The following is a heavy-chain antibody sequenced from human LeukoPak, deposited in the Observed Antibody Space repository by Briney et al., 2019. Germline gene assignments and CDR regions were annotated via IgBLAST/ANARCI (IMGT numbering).Heavy chain of an antibody. V-gene: IGHV3-33*01. CDR3: ARDWIDYYDSSGFPTYYFDY. Sequence: GGSLRLSCAASGFTFSSYGMHWVRQAPGKGLEWVAVIWYVGSNKYYADSVKGRFTISRDNSKNTLYLQMNSLRAEDTAVYYCARDWIDYYDSSGFPTYYFDYWGQGTLVTVSS. CDR2: IWYVGSNK. CDR1: GFTFSSYG. D-gene: IGHD3-22*01. J-gene: IGHJ4*02.